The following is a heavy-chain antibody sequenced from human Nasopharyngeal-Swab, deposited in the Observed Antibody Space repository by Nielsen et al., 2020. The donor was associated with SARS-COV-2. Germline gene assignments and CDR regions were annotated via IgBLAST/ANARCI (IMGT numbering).Heavy chain of an antibody. Sequence: WIRQPPGKGLEWVSAISGSGGSTYYADSVKGRFTISRDNSKNTLYLQMNSLRSEDTAVYYCARGSLYSGRYYPDPWGQGTLVTVSS. CDR3: ARGSLYSGRYYPDP. CDR2: ISGSGGST. V-gene: IGHV3-23*01. D-gene: IGHD5-12*01. J-gene: IGHJ5*02.